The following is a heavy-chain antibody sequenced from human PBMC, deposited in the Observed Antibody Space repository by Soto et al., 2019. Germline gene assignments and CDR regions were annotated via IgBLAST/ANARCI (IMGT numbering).Heavy chain of an antibody. Sequence: SETLSLTCTVSGGSISTSNYYWAWIRQPPGKGLEWIGSIYSIGSTYYNPSLESRVTISVDTSKNQFSLRLSSVTAADTAVFYCVRHKHYSKYFDYWGQGTLVTVSS. CDR3: VRHKHYSKYFDY. J-gene: IGHJ4*02. D-gene: IGHD4-4*01. V-gene: IGHV4-39*01. CDR2: IYSIGST. CDR1: GGSISTSNYY.